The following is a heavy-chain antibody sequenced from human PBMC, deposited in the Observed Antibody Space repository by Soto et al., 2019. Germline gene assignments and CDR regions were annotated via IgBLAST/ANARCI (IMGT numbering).Heavy chain of an antibody. CDR2: IYYSGST. J-gene: IGHJ6*03. Sequence: SETRSRTCTFCVFSSISIIYYLCCIRQPPGKGLEWIGSIYYSGSTYYNPSLKSRVTISVDTSKNQFSLKLSSVTAADTAVYYCARQGVAVDGKESLDPWGKGNMVNVS. CDR1: VFSSISIIYY. D-gene: IGHD6-19*01. CDR3: ARQGVAVDGKESLDP. V-gene: IGHV4-39*01.